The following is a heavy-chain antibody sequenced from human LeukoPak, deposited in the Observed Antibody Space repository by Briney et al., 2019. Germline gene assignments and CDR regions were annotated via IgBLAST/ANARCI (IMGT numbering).Heavy chain of an antibody. Sequence: SQTLSLTCAISGDSVSSNSAAWNWIRQSPSRGLEWLGRTYYRSKWYNDYAVSVKSRITINPDTSKNQFSLQLNSVTPEDTAVYYCARDQSVAARRRAPPGVNWFDPWGQGTLVSVSS. CDR3: ARDQSVAARRRAPPGVNWFDP. D-gene: IGHD6-6*01. J-gene: IGHJ5*02. V-gene: IGHV6-1*01. CDR2: TYYRSKWYN. CDR1: GDSVSSNSAA.